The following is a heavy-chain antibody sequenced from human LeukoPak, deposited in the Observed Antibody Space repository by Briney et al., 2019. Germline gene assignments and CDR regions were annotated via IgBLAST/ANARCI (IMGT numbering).Heavy chain of an antibody. CDR1: GFSFSSHS. CDR2: ISGSSTTI. CDR3: ARDQDWAFDY. J-gene: IGHJ4*02. D-gene: IGHD3/OR15-3a*01. Sequence: GGSLRLTCAASGFSFSSHSMNWVRQAPGKGLEWVSYISGSSTTIDYADSAKGRFIISRDNAKKSLYLQMNNLRAEDTAVYYCARDQDWAFDYWGQGILVTVSS. V-gene: IGHV3-48*01.